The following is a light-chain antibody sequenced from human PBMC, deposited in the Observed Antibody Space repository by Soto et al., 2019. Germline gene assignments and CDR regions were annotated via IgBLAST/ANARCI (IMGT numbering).Light chain of an antibody. V-gene: IGKV3-20*01. J-gene: IGKJ1*01. Sequence: EIVMTQSPATLSVSPGESATLSCWASQSISSKLAWYQQKPGQAPRLLIYGASSRATGIPDRFSGSGSGTDFTLTISRLEPEDFAVYYCQQYGSSPPRTFGQGTKVDIK. CDR1: QSISSK. CDR2: GAS. CDR3: QQYGSSPPRT.